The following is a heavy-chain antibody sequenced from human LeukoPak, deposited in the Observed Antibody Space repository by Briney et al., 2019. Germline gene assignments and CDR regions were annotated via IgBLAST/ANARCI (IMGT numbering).Heavy chain of an antibody. CDR2: INHSGST. J-gene: IGHJ4*02. CDR3: ARDYGDYGTY. CDR1: GGSFRGYS. D-gene: IGHD4-17*01. Sequence: SETLSLTCAIYGGSFRGYSWSWICQPPGMGLEWVGEINHSGSTNYNPSLMSRVTMSLDTSMNQFSLKLKSVTAADTAVYYCARDYGDYGTYWGQGTLVTVSS. V-gene: IGHV4-34*01.